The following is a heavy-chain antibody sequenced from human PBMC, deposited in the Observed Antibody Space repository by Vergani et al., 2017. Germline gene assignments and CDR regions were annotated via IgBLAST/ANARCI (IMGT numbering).Heavy chain of an antibody. CDR2: TIPAFGSI. D-gene: IGHD2-2*01. V-gene: IGHV1-69*01. CDR1: GGIFNDYG. CDR3: VSGELYARDHYGVDV. Sequence: QVQLVQSGSELKKPGSSVKVSCKASGGIFNDYGFSWVRQAPGQGLEWMGGTIPAFGSINYAQKFQDRVSMIADASTRTVYMELRSLRAEDTAVYYCVSGELYARDHYGVDVWGRGTTVTVSS. J-gene: IGHJ6*02.